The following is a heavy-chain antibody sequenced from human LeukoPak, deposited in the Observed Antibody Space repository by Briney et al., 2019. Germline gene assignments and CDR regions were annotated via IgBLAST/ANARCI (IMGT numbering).Heavy chain of an antibody. CDR1: GYTLTELS. V-gene: IGHV1-24*01. Sequence: GASVKVSCKVSGYTLTELSMHWVRQAPGKGLEWMGGFDPEDGETIYAQKFQGRVTMTEDTSTDTAYMELSSLRSEDTAVYYCATAKQWLGSVDYWGQGTLVTVSS. D-gene: IGHD6-19*01. J-gene: IGHJ4*02. CDR3: ATAKQWLGSVDY. CDR2: FDPEDGET.